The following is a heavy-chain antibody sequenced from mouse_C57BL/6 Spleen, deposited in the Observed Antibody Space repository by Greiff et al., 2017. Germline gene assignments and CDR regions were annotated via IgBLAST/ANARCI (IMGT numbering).Heavy chain of an antibody. J-gene: IGHJ3*01. V-gene: IGHV1-15*01. D-gene: IGHD3-3*01. Sequence: QVQLLQSGAELVRPGASVTLSCKASGYTFTDYEMHWVKQTPVHGLEWIGAIDPETGGTAYNQKFKGKGLLTAAKSSSSAYMELLSLTSADSAVYDCTRRGLAWFAYWGQGTLVTVSA. CDR2: IDPETGGT. CDR1: GYTFTDYE. CDR3: TRRGLAWFAY.